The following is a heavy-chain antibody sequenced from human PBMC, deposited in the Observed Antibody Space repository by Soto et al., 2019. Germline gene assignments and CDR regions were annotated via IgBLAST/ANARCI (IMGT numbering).Heavy chain of an antibody. D-gene: IGHD2-2*01. J-gene: IGHJ6*02. Sequence: GEPLKLSWEGSGYSITSYWISWVRQMHGKGLEWMGRIDPSDSYTNYSPSFQGHVTISADKSISTAYLQWSSLKASDTAMYYCARLPSLGYCSSTSCPYYYYGMDVWGQGTTVTVSS. CDR3: ARLPSLGYCSSTSCPYYYYGMDV. CDR2: IDPSDSYT. CDR1: GYSITSYW. V-gene: IGHV5-10-1*01.